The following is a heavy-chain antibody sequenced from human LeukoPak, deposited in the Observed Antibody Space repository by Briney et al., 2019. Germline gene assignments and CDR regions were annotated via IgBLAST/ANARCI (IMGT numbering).Heavy chain of an antibody. CDR3: ARLTVIAYYFDY. CDR1: GGSISSYY. Sequence: SETLSLTCTVSGGSISSYYWGWIRQPPGKGLEWIGSIYYCGSTYYNPSLKSRVTISVDTSKNQFSLKLSSVTAADTAVYYCARLTVIAYYFDYWGQGTLVTVSS. CDR2: IYYCGST. V-gene: IGHV4-39*07. D-gene: IGHD3-16*02. J-gene: IGHJ4*02.